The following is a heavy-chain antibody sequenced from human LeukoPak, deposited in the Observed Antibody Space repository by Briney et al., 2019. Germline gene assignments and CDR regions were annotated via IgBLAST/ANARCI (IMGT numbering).Heavy chain of an antibody. V-gene: IGHV4-34*01. Sequence: KPSETLSLTCAVYGGSFSGYYWSWIRQPPGKGLEWIGEINHSGSTNYNPSLKSRVTIPADTSKNQFSFKLSFVTAADTPVYYCARGPQRAYYYDSNGLIGYWGQGTLVTVSS. CDR2: INHSGST. CDR1: GGSFSGYY. D-gene: IGHD3-22*01. J-gene: IGHJ4*02. CDR3: ARGPQRAYYYDSNGLIGY.